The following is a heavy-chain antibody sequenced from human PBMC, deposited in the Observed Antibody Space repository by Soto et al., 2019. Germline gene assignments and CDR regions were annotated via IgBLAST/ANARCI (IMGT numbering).Heavy chain of an antibody. CDR2: ISSSSSYI. CDR1: GFTFSSYS. Sequence: XXSLRLSCAASGFTFSSYSMHWVLQAPGKGLEWVSSISSSSSYIYYADSVKGRFTISRDNAKNSLYLQMNSLRDEDMSVYYCARRPYCSSTSCSDYWGQGTLVTVSS. D-gene: IGHD2-2*01. CDR3: ARRPYCSSTSCSDY. V-gene: IGHV3-21*01. J-gene: IGHJ4*02.